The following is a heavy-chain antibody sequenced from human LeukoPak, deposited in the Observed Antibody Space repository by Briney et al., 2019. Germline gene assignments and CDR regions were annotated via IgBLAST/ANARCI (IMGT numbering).Heavy chain of an antibody. CDR3: TRGKDSSFVY. V-gene: IGHV3-74*01. CDR2: ISPDGTAT. J-gene: IGHJ4*02. D-gene: IGHD2-15*01. Sequence: GGSLRLSCAASRFTFSSYWMHWVRQAPGKGLVWVSRISPDGTATNYADSVKGRFTISRDNAKNTLYLQMNSLRAEDTAVYYCTRGKDSSFVYWGQGTLVTVSS. CDR1: RFTFSSYW.